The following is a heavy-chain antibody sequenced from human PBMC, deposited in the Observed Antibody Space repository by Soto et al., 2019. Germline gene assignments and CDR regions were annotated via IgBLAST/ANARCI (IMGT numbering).Heavy chain of an antibody. CDR1: GFSLSTSGVG. Sequence: QITLKESGPTLVKPTQTLTLTCTFSGFSLSTSGVGVGWIRQPPGKALEWLALIYWNDDKRYSPSLKNRLTITEDTSKNQVVLTMTNMDPVDTATYYCAHSLVVVAATDITGTTTRLFDYWGQGTLVTVSS. CDR2: IYWNDDK. V-gene: IGHV2-5*01. D-gene: IGHD2-15*01. CDR3: AHSLVVVAATDITGTTTRLFDY. J-gene: IGHJ4*02.